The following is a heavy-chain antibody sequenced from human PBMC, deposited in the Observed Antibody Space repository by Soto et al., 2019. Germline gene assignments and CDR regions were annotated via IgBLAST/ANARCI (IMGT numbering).Heavy chain of an antibody. CDR1: GFAFDDHA. CDR3: AKDITGTSDYYYMDV. Sequence: GGSLRLSCAASGFAFDDHAMHWVRQAPGKGLEWVSGISWKSDSRGYGDSVKGRFTISRDNAKNSLYLQMNSLRAEDTALYYCAKDITGTSDYYYMDVWGKGTTVTVSS. J-gene: IGHJ6*03. D-gene: IGHD1-20*01. V-gene: IGHV3-9*01. CDR2: ISWKSDSR.